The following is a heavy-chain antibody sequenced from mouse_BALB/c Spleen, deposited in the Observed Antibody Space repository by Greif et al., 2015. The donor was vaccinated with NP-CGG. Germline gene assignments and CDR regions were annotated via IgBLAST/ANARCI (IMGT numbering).Heavy chain of an antibody. D-gene: IGHD2-4*01. Sequence: QVQLQQSGPGLVAPSQSLSITCTVSGFSLSRYSVHWVRQPPGKGLEWLGMIWGGGSTDYNSALKSRLSISKDNSKSQVFLKMNSLQTDDTVTYYWSRNGYEYDAMDYWGQGPSVHVSS. CDR3: SRNGYEYDAMDY. J-gene: IGHJ4*01. CDR2: IWGGGST. V-gene: IGHV2-6-4*01. CDR1: GFSLSRYS.